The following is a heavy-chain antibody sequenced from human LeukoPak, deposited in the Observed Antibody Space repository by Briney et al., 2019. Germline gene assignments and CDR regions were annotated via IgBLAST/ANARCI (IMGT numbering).Heavy chain of an antibody. Sequence: SSETLSLTCTVSGVSISSSNYYWGWIRQPPGKGLEWIGSIYYSGSAYYNSSLKSRATISVDTSKNQFSLKLSSVTAADTAVYYCARGAPYYYDSSGYYHFDYWGQGTLVTVSS. CDR2: IYYSGSA. D-gene: IGHD3-22*01. CDR1: GVSISSSNYY. V-gene: IGHV4-39*07. CDR3: ARGAPYYYDSSGYYHFDY. J-gene: IGHJ4*02.